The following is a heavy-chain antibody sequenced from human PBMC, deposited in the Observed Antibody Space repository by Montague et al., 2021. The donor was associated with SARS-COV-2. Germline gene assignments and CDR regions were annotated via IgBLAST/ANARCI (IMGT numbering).Heavy chain of an antibody. CDR1: DDSISTSTIYY. CDR2: IYYSGST. CDR3: ARGAGYSSSWYLAFEI. D-gene: IGHD6-13*01. Sequence: SETLSLTCAVSDDSISTSTIYYWGWIRQPPGKGLEWIGYIYYSGSTNYNPSLKSRVTISVDTSKNQFSLKLSSVTAADTAVYYCARGAGYSSSWYLAFEIWGQGTMVTVSS. V-gene: IGHV4-61*05. J-gene: IGHJ3*02.